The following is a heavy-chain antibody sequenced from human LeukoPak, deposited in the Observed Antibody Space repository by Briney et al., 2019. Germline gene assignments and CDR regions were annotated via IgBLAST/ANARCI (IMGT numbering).Heavy chain of an antibody. J-gene: IGHJ4*02. V-gene: IGHV4-4*09. CDR2: IYTSGST. Sequence: SETLSLICPVSGGSISSYYWSWIRQPPGKGLEWIGYIYTSGSTNYNPSLKSRVTISVDTSKNQFSLKLSSVTAADTAVYYCARQNYDFSSGEYLGFDYRGQGTLVTVFS. CDR1: GGSISSYY. D-gene: IGHD3-3*01. CDR3: ARQNYDFSSGEYLGFDY.